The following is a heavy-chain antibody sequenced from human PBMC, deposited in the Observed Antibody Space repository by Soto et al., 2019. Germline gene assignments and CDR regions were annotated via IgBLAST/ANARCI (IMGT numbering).Heavy chain of an antibody. J-gene: IGHJ5*02. CDR2: IDPSDSYT. D-gene: IGHD3-22*01. CDR1: GYSFTSYW. CDR3: ARHVRERSDSSGYPFS. V-gene: IGHV5-10-1*01. Sequence: PGESLKISCKGSGYSFTSYWISWVRQMPGKGLEWMGRIDPSDSYTNYNPSFQGHVSISVDKSFSTAYLQWSSLKASDTAMYYCARHVRERSDSSGYPFSWGQGTLVTVSS.